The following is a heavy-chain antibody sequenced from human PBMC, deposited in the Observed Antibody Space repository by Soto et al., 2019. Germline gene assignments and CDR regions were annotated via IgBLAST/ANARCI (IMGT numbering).Heavy chain of an antibody. CDR1: GFIFSSYT. CDR2: ISAGGGCT. V-gene: IGHV3-23*01. CDR3: AKEYCGADCARDC. D-gene: IGHD2-21*02. J-gene: IGHJ4*02. Sequence: GGSLRLSCAASGFIFSSYTMNWGRQAPGKGLEWLSSISAGGGCTTYADSVRGRFTIARDRSKNSLYLHMNSLSAEDTAVYYGAKEYCGADCARDCWGRGALVTVSS.